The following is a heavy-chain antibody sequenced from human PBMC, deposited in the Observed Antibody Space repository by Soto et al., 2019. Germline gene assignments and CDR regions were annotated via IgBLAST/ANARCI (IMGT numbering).Heavy chain of an antibody. CDR2: ISHTGST. V-gene: IGHV4-30-2*01. CDR1: GGSITSGNSYS. J-gene: IGHJ5*02. Sequence: QLQLQESGSGLVKPSQTLSLTCAVSGGSITSGNSYSWSWIRQPPGKGLEWIGSISHTGSTSYNPSLKSRVTMSVDKSKNQCSLKLSSVTAADTGVYYCARAVAPYFGTWFDPWGQGTLVTVSS. CDR3: ARAVAPYFGTWFDP. D-gene: IGHD3-10*01.